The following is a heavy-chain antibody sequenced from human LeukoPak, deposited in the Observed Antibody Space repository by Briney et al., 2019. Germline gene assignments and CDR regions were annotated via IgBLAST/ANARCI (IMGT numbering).Heavy chain of an antibody. D-gene: IGHD6-19*01. CDR2: IYYSGST. Sequence: PSETLSLTCTVSGGSSSSYYWSWIRQPPGKGLEWIGYIYYSGSTNYNPSLKSRVTISVDTSKNQFSLKLSSVTAADTAVYYCARGVAVAGTARDPDFDYWGQGTLVTVSS. J-gene: IGHJ4*02. CDR1: GGSSSSYY. V-gene: IGHV4-59*08. CDR3: ARGVAVAGTARDPDFDY.